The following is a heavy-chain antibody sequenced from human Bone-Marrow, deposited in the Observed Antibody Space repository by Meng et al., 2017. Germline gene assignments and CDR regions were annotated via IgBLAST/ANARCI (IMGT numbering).Heavy chain of an antibody. D-gene: IGHD3-16*02. CDR2: INTNTGNP. V-gene: IGHV7-4-1*02. J-gene: IGHJ4*02. Sequence: ASVKVSCKASGYTFTSYGISWVRQAPGQGLEWMGWINTNTGNPTYAQGFTGRFVFSLDTSVSTAYLQISSLKAEDTAVYYCARDTMITFGGVIVSPDYWGQGTLVTVSS. CDR3: ARDTMITFGGVIVSPDY. CDR1: GYTFTSYG.